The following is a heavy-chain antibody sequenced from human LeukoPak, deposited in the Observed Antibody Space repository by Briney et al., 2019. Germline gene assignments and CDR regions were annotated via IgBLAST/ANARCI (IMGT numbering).Heavy chain of an antibody. D-gene: IGHD5-12*01. J-gene: IGHJ4*02. CDR1: GFSFKDAW. CDR2: IKSTTDAVTT. V-gene: IGHV3-15*01. Sequence: GGSLRLSCAAPGFSFKDAWMSWVRQAPGKGLEWVGRIKSTTDAVTTDYAAPVKGRFTISRDDSRNTLYLQLNSLKTEDTALYYCTRIRGYSAYDFNYWGQGTLVTVSS. CDR3: TRIRGYSAYDFNY.